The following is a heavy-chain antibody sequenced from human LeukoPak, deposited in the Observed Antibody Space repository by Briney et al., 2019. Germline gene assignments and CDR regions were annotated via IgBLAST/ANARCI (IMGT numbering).Heavy chain of an antibody. D-gene: IGHD3-3*01. Sequence: GGSLRLSCAASGFTFSSYAMHWVRQAPGQGLEWVAVISYDGSNKYYADSVKGRFTISRDNSKNTLYLQMNSLRAEDTAVDYCARDPRQYYEFWSGYSHHNWFDPWGQGTLVTVSS. CDR2: ISYDGSNK. CDR1: GFTFSSYA. J-gene: IGHJ5*02. CDR3: ARDPRQYYEFWSGYSHHNWFDP. V-gene: IGHV3-30-3*01.